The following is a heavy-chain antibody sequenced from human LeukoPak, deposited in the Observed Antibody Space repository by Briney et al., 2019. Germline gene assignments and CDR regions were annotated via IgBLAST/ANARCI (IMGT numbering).Heavy chain of an antibody. J-gene: IGHJ4*02. V-gene: IGHV5-51*01. CDR1: GYSFTSYG. CDR3: ARRWYSSSWYEFDY. CDR2: IYPGDSDT. Sequence: GESLKIPCKGSGYSFTSYGIGWVRQIPGKGLEWIGIIYPGDSDTRYSPSFQGQVTISADKSISTAYLQWSSLKASDTAMYYCARRWYSSSWYEFDYWGQGTLVTVSS. D-gene: IGHD6-13*01.